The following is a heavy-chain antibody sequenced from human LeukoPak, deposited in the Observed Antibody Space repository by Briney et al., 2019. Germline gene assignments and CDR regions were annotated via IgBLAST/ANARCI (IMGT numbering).Heavy chain of an antibody. D-gene: IGHD2-21*02. Sequence: GGSLRLSCAASGFTFSSYWVYWVRQAPGKGLVWVSRINSDGSTPKYADSVKGRFTISRDNAKNTLYLEMNSLRAEDTAVYYCARGDTYYYHAMDVWGQGTTVTVSS. CDR3: ARGDTYYYHAMDV. CDR1: GFTFSSYW. CDR2: INSDGSTP. J-gene: IGHJ6*02. V-gene: IGHV3-74*03.